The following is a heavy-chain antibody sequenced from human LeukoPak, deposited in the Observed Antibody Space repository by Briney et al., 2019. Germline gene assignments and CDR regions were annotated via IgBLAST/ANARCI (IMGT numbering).Heavy chain of an antibody. Sequence: GGSLRLSCAASGFTFSDYYMSWIRQAPGKGLEWVPYISSSGSTLYYADSVKGRITISRDNAKNSLYLQMNSLRAEDTAVYYCARRRYNWNAIDYWGQGTLVTVSS. V-gene: IGHV3-11*01. CDR1: GFTFSDYY. J-gene: IGHJ4*02. CDR3: ARRRYNWNAIDY. CDR2: ISSSGSTL. D-gene: IGHD1-20*01.